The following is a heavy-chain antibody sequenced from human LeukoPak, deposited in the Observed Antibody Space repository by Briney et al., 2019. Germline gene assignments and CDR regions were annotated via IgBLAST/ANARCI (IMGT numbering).Heavy chain of an antibody. J-gene: IGHJ4*02. CDR3: ARHGFVSGWFLDY. Sequence: GGSLRLSCAASGFTVSSNYMSWVRQAPGKGLEWVSAIYSGGSTHYADSVKGRVTISRDNSKNTLYLQINSLRAEDTAVYYCARHGFVSGWFLDYWGQGTLVTVSS. V-gene: IGHV3-53*01. CDR1: GFTVSSNY. CDR2: IYSGGST. D-gene: IGHD6-19*01.